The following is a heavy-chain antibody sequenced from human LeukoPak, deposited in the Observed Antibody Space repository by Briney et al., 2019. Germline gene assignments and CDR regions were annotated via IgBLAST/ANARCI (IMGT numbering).Heavy chain of an antibody. CDR2: ISYDGSNK. J-gene: IGHJ6*02. CDR1: GFTFSSYA. CDR3: AKDTRRRTYYDILTGYPEPIYYYYGMDV. D-gene: IGHD3-9*01. Sequence: GGSLRLSCAASGFTFSSYAMHWVRQAPGKGLEWVAVISYDGSNKYYADSVKGRFTISRDNSKNTLYLQMNSLRAEDTAVYYCAKDTRRRTYYDILTGYPEPIYYYYGMDVWGQGTTVTVSS. V-gene: IGHV3-30-3*01.